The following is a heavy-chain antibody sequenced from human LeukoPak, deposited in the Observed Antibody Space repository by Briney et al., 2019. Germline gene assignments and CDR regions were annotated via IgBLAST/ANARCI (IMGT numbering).Heavy chain of an antibody. J-gene: IGHJ4*02. CDR3: VTAVPGSFPT. CDR1: GFTLSNAW. CDR2: IKSKANGETR. Sequence: GGSLRVSCAASGFTLSNAWRNWVREAPRKGLEWGCLIKSKANGETRDYAAPVKGRFTISIDDSDNTLYLQMNSLKSEDTAVYYCVTAVPGSFPTWGQGTLVTVSS. V-gene: IGHV3-15*01. D-gene: IGHD1-26*01.